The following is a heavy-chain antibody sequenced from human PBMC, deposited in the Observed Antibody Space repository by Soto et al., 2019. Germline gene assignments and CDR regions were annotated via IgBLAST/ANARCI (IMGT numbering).Heavy chain of an antibody. D-gene: IGHD5-12*01. J-gene: IGHJ4*02. CDR3: ARGGEMATIFDY. CDR1: GGTFSSYT. V-gene: IGHV1-69*02. CDR2: IIPILGIA. Sequence: QVQLVQSGAEVKKPGSSVKVSCKASGGTFSSYTISWVRQAPGQGLEWMGRIIPILGIANYAQKFQGRVTITADKSMSTAYMELSSLRSEDTAVYYCARGGEMATIFDYWGQGTLVTVSS.